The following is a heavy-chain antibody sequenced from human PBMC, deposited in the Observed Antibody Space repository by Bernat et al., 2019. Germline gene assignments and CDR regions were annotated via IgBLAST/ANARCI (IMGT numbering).Heavy chain of an antibody. D-gene: IGHD3/OR15-3a*01. J-gene: IGHJ3*02. V-gene: IGHV3-74*01. CDR1: GFSFSSYW. CDR3: ARGSAGAWTDDSFDI. CDR2: INGDGVRT. Sequence: EVQLVESGGGLVQPGGSLRVSCAASGFSFSSYWMHWVRQAPGEGLVWVSCINGDGVRTGDADSGTGRCTISRDKAKKKLYLQMNSLRDEETAVYYCARGSAGAWTDDSFDIWGQETVVTVSS.